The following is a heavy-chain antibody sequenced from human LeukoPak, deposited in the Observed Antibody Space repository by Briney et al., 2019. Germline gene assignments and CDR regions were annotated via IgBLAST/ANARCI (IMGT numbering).Heavy chain of an antibody. D-gene: IGHD3-9*01. J-gene: IGHJ4*02. Sequence: ASVKVSCKASGYTFTSYYMHWVRQGPGQGLEWMGIINPNGGSTGYAQKFQGRVTVTRDTSTTTVYMELSSLRSEDTAVYYCARDEGGILTGYYLGGDWGQGTLVTVSS. CDR2: INPNGGST. CDR1: GYTFTSYY. CDR3: ARDEGGILTGYYLGGD. V-gene: IGHV1-46*01.